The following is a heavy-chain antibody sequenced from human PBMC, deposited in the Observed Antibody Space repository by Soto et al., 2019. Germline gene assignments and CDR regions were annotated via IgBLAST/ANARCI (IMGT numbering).Heavy chain of an antibody. CDR2: IIPILGIA. Sequence: SVKVSCKATGGTFSSYTISWVRQAPGQGLEWMGRIIPILGIANYAQKFQGRVTITADKSTSTAYMELSSLRSEDTAVYYCAREVDTAMNNWFDPWGQGTLVTVSS. V-gene: IGHV1-69*04. D-gene: IGHD5-18*01. CDR1: GGTFSSYT. CDR3: AREVDTAMNNWFDP. J-gene: IGHJ5*02.